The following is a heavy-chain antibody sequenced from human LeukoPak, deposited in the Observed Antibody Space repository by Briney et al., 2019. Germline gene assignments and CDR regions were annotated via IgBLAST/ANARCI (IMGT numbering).Heavy chain of an antibody. CDR1: GFTFGDYA. J-gene: IGHJ4*02. Sequence: GGSLRLSCTASGFTFGDYAMSWVRQAPGKGLEWVGFIRSKAYGGTTEYAASVKGRFTISRDDSKNTLYLQMNSLRAEDTAVYYCAKGGEVSSWYKRLKLYFDSWSRGILVTVSS. D-gene: IGHD6-13*01. CDR2: IRSKAYGGTT. V-gene: IGHV3-49*04. CDR3: AKGGEVSSWYKRLKLYFDS.